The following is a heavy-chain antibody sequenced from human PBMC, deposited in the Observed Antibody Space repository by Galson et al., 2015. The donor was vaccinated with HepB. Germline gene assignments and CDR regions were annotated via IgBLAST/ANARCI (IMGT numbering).Heavy chain of an antibody. V-gene: IGHV3-9*01. D-gene: IGHD5-18*01. CDR1: GFTFDDYA. J-gene: IGHJ4*02. Sequence: SLRLSCAASGFTFDDYAMHWVRQAPGKGLEWVSGISWNSGSIGYADSVKGRFTISRDNAKNSLYLQMNSLRAEGTALYYCAKDMGYSYGQDFDYWGQGTLVTVSS. CDR2: ISWNSGSI. CDR3: AKDMGYSYGQDFDY.